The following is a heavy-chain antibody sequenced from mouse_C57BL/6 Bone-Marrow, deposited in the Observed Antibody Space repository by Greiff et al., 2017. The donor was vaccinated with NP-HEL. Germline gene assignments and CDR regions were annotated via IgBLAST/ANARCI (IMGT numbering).Heavy chain of an antibody. Sequence: QVQLQQSGAELVRPGTSVKVSCKASGYAFTNYLIEWVKQRPGQGLEWIGVINPGSGGTNYNEKFKGKAKLTADKSSSTAYMQLSSLTSEDSAVYFCARWVVTTGDWYFDVWGTGTTVTVSS. V-gene: IGHV1-54*01. J-gene: IGHJ1*03. CDR2: INPGSGGT. CDR1: GYAFTNYL. CDR3: ARWVVTTGDWYFDV. D-gene: IGHD2-5*01.